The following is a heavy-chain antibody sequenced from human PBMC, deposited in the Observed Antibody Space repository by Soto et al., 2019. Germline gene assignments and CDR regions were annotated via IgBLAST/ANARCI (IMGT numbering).Heavy chain of an antibody. D-gene: IGHD3-16*02. V-gene: IGHV3-23*01. J-gene: IGHJ4*02. CDR3: AKSRVFIGAIVTLLDS. Sequence: EVQLLESGGGLVQPGGSLTLSCATSGFTFSSYAMVWVRQAAEKGLEWVASISNNGDTAYYADSVKGRFTISRGNSEKTLDLHMNGLRADDTALYFCAKSRVFIGAIVTLLDSWGQGTQVTVSS. CDR2: ISNNGDTA. CDR1: GFTFSSYA.